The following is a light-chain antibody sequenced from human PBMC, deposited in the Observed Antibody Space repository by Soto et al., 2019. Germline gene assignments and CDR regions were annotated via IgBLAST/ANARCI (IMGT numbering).Light chain of an antibody. Sequence: EIVLTQSPGPLSLSPGERATLSCRASQSVSSSYLAWYQQKPGQAPRLLIYGASSRATGIPDRFSGSGSGTDFTLTISRLEPDDFAVYYCQPYGSSPQTFGQGTKVEIK. J-gene: IGKJ1*01. CDR1: QSVSSSY. CDR3: QPYGSSPQT. V-gene: IGKV3-20*01. CDR2: GAS.